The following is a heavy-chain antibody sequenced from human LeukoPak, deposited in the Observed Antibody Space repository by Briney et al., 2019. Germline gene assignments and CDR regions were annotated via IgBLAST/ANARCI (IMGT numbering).Heavy chain of an antibody. D-gene: IGHD3-10*01. Sequence: PSETLSLTCAVYGGSFSGYYWSWIRQPPGKGLEWIGEINHSGSTNYNPSLKSRVTISVDTSKNQFSLKLSSVTAADTAVYYCARVRGVIWSHWFDPWGQGTLVIVSS. CDR1: GGSFSGYY. J-gene: IGHJ5*02. CDR3: ARVRGVIWSHWFDP. CDR2: INHSGST. V-gene: IGHV4-34*01.